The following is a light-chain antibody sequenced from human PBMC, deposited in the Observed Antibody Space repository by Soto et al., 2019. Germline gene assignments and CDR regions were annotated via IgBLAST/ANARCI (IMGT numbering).Light chain of an antibody. CDR2: GAS. CDR3: QQYNNWPPWT. J-gene: IGKJ1*01. V-gene: IGKV3-15*01. CDR1: QSVSSN. Sequence: EIVMTQSPATLSLSPRERATLSCRASQSVSSNLAWYQQKPGQAPRLLIYGASTRATGIPASFSGSGSGTEFTLTISSLQSEDFAVYYCQQYNNWPPWTFGQGTKVDIK.